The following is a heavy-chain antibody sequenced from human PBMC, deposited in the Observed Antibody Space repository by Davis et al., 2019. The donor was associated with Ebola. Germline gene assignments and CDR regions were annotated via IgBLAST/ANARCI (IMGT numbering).Heavy chain of an antibody. D-gene: IGHD1-20*01. CDR1: GFTFSSYA. V-gene: IGHV3-73*01. Sequence: GESLKISCAASGFTFSSYAMSWVRQASGKGLEWVGHIRSKANTYATAYAASVKGRFTISRDDSKNTAYLQMNSLKTEDTAVYYCTSGNNWNDDYWGQGTLITVSS. CDR3: TSGNNWNDDY. CDR2: IRSKANTYAT. J-gene: IGHJ4*02.